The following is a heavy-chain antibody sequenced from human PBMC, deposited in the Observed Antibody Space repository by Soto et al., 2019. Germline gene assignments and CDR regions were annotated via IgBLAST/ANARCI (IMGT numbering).Heavy chain of an antibody. CDR1: GYTFTSYY. CDR2: INPSGGST. V-gene: IGHV1-46*01. D-gene: IGHD1-7*01. J-gene: IGHJ6*02. CDR3: ARERMRSNWNFGYYYYGMDV. Sequence: ASVKVSCKASGYTFTSYYMHWVRQAPGQGLEWMGIINPSGGSTSYAQKFQGRVTMTRDTSTSTVYMELSSPRSEDTAVYYCARERMRSNWNFGYYYYGMDVWGQGTTVTVSS.